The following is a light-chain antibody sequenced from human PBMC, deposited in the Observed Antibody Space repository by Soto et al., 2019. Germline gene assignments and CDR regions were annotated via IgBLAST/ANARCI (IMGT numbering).Light chain of an antibody. Sequence: SYELTQPPSVSVAPGKTVRITCGGNNIGSKSVHWYQQKPGQAPVLVIYYDSDRPSGIPERFSGSNSGNTATLTISRVEAGDEADYYCQVWDSSSDQGVFGTGTKLTVL. CDR3: QVWDSSSDQGV. V-gene: IGLV3-21*04. J-gene: IGLJ1*01. CDR1: NIGSKS. CDR2: YDS.